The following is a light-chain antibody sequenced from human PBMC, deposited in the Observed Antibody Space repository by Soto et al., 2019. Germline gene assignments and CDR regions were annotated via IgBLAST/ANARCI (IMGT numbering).Light chain of an antibody. CDR2: DVT. CDR1: RGDIGSYNF. CDR3: KSYTNSDTYV. J-gene: IGLJ1*01. Sequence: QSALTQPASVSGSPGQSITSSCTGTRGDIGSYNFVSWYQQHPGKAPKLIISDVTNRPLGVSSRFSGSKSDNTASLTISGIQSEDEADYYCKSYTNSDTYVFGTGTKLTVL. V-gene: IGLV2-14*03.